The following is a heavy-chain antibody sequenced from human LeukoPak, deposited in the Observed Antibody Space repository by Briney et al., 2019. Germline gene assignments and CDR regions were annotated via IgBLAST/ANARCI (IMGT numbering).Heavy chain of an antibody. V-gene: IGHV3-30*02. CDR2: IRYDGSNK. CDR1: GFTFSSYG. Sequence: GGSLRLSCAASGFTFSSYGMHWVRQAPGKGLEWVAFIRYDGSNKYYADSVKGRFTISRDNSKNTLYLQMNSLRAEDTAVYYCAKGTRRGRNTPNLIGTTIFGVVAHYYFDYWGQGTLVTVSS. J-gene: IGHJ4*02. CDR3: AKGTRRGRNTPNLIGTTIFGVVAHYYFDY. D-gene: IGHD3-3*01.